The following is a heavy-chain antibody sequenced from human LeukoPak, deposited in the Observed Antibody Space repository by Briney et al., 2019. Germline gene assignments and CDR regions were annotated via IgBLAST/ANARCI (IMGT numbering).Heavy chain of an antibody. CDR1: GFTFNSYA. V-gene: IGHV3-23*01. CDR2: ISGSGGST. D-gene: IGHD3-10*01. CDR3: AKGQVPFDY. J-gene: IGHJ4*02. Sequence: GASLRLSCAASGFTFNSYAMSWVRQAPGKGLEWVSAISGSGGSTYYADSVKGRFTISRDNSKNTLYVQMNSLRAEDTAVYYCAKGQVPFDYWGQGTLVTVSP.